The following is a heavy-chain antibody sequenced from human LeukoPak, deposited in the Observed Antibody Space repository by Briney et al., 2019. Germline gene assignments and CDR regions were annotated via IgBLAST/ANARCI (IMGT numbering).Heavy chain of an antibody. V-gene: IGHV3-23*01. Sequence: GGSLRLSCAASGFTLSNSAMTWVRKAPGKGLEWVSAISGSGSPYYADSVRGRFTISRDNSKNTLYLQMNSLRAEDTAVYYCGKDVPGAGWCGFDSWGQGTRVTVSS. J-gene: IGHJ4*02. CDR3: GKDVPGAGWCGFDS. D-gene: IGHD2-8*01. CDR1: GFTLSNSA. CDR2: ISGSGSP.